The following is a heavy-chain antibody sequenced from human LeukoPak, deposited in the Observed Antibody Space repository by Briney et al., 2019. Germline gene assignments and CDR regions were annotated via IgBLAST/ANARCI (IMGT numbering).Heavy chain of an antibody. CDR1: GFTFSDHY. V-gene: IGHV3-72*01. CDR2: IRNKANSYTT. D-gene: IGHD1-26*01. CDR3: ARDSGSFDY. J-gene: IGHJ4*02. Sequence: GGSLRLSCAASGFTFSDHYIDWVRQAPGKGLEWVVRIRNKANSYTTEYAASVRGRFSISRDDSKNSVYPQMNSLRTEDTAVYYCARDSGSFDYWGQGTLVTVSS.